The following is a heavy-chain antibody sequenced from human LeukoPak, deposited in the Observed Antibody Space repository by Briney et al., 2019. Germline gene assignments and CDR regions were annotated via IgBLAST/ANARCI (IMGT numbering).Heavy chain of an antibody. CDR3: ARGVLLQGRGAFDI. D-gene: IGHD1-26*01. CDR1: GGTFSSYA. CDR2: IIPIFDTA. Sequence: SVKVSCKASGGTFSSYAISWVRQAPRQGLEWMGGIIPIFDTADNAQKFQGRLTITADESTSTAYMELSSLTYDDTAVYYCARGVLLQGRGAFDIWSQGAMVTVSS. J-gene: IGHJ3*02. V-gene: IGHV1-69*13.